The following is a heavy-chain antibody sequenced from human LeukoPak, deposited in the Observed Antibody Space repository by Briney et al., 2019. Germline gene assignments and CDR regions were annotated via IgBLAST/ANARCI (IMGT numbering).Heavy chain of an antibody. Sequence: PGGSLRLSCAASGFTFISYAMSWVRQAPGKGLEWVSSISSSDTYIHYADSVKGRFTISRDNAKNSLYLQMNSLRAEDTAVYYCARGSAMVLRRGRRPYYFDYWGQGTLVTVSS. V-gene: IGHV3-21*01. CDR3: ARGSAMVLRRGRRPYYFDY. CDR1: GFTFISYA. J-gene: IGHJ4*02. CDR2: ISSSDTYI. D-gene: IGHD5-18*01.